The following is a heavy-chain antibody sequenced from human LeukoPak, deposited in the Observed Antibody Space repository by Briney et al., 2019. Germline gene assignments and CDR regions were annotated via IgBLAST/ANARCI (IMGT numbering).Heavy chain of an antibody. D-gene: IGHD5-18*01. J-gene: IGHJ4*02. CDR3: AKSPKDTAPLGART. V-gene: IGHV3-23*01. Sequence: GGSLRLSCAASGFTFSNYAMTWVRRAPGKGLEWVSSITDGGGDTAYADSVKGRFTISRDNSKNTLYLQMNSLRVDDTAVYYCAKSPKDTAPLGARTGGQGALVTVSS. CDR1: GFTFSNYA. CDR2: ITDGGGDT.